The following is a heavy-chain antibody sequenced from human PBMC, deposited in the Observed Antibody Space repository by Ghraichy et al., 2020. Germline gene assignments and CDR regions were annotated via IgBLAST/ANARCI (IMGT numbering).Heavy chain of an antibody. V-gene: IGHV3-49*03. CDR3: TSNTYYYDSSGSVSAFDI. D-gene: IGHD3-22*01. Sequence: GGSLRLSCTASGFTFGDYAMSWFRQAPGKGLEWVGFIRSKAYGGTTEYAASVKGRFTISRDDSKSIAYLQMNSLKTEDTAVYYCTSNTYYYDSSGSVSAFDIWGQGTMVTVSS. CDR2: IRSKAYGGTT. J-gene: IGHJ3*02. CDR1: GFTFGDYA.